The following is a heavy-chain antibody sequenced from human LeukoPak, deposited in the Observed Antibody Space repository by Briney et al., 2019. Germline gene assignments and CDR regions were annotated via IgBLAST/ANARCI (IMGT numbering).Heavy chain of an antibody. J-gene: IGHJ3*02. Sequence: ASVKVSCKASGYTSTSYDINWVRQATGQGLEWMGWMNPNSGNTGYAQKFQGRVTMTRNTSISTAYMELSSLRSEDMAVYYCARRPPDDILDAFDIWGQGTMVTVSS. V-gene: IGHV1-8*01. CDR1: GYTSTSYD. D-gene: IGHD3-9*01. CDR3: ARRPPDDILDAFDI. CDR2: MNPNSGNT.